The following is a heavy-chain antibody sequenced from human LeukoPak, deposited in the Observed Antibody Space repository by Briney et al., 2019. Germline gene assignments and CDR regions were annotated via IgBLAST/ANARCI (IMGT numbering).Heavy chain of an antibody. D-gene: IGHD3-16*01. Sequence: ASVKVSCKASGYTFTNYDINWVRQAAGQGLEWMGWMNPNSGDTGYVEKFQGRVTMTRDTSMNTAYMELSSLRSEDTGVYYCTRSGFGGGVHFDYWGQGTPVTVSS. V-gene: IGHV1-8*01. J-gene: IGHJ4*02. CDR2: MNPNSGDT. CDR1: GYTFTNYD. CDR3: TRSGFGGGVHFDY.